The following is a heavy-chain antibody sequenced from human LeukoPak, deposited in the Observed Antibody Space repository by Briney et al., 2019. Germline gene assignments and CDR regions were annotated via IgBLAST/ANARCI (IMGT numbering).Heavy chain of an antibody. CDR3: ARVFSYPLRAPFDP. CDR2: IFYSGST. V-gene: IGHV4-59*01. J-gene: IGHJ5*02. CDR1: GGSISGYY. Sequence: SETLSLTCTVSGGSISGYYWSWIRQPPGKGLEWIGYIFYSGSTNYNPSLKSRVTISVDTSKNQFSLKLSSVTAADTAVYYCARVFSYPLRAPFDPWGQGTLVTVSS. D-gene: IGHD3-3*01.